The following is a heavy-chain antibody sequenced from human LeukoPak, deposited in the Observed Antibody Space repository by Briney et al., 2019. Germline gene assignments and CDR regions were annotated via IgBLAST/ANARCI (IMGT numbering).Heavy chain of an antibody. V-gene: IGHV6-1*01. Sequence: SQTLSLTCAISGDSVSSNSAAWNWIRQSPSRGLEWLGRTYYRSKWYNDYAVSVKSRITINPDTSKNQFSQQLNSVTPEDTAVYYCARFSRGYCSGGSCYLGYYYYGMDVWGQGTTVTVSS. CDR2: TYYRSKWYN. J-gene: IGHJ6*02. D-gene: IGHD2-15*01. CDR3: ARFSRGYCSGGSCYLGYYYYGMDV. CDR1: GDSVSSNSAA.